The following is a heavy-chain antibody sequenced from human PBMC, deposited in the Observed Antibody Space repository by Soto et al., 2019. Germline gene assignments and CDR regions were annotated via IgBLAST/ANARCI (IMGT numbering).Heavy chain of an antibody. Sequence: SETLSLTCTVSGGSISSGGYYWSWIRQHPGKGLEWIGYIYYSGSTYCNPSLKSRVTISVDTSKNQFSLKLSSVTAADTAVYYCARDLGYDSSGHSGGFDYWGQGTLVTVSS. CDR1: GGSISSGGYY. V-gene: IGHV4-31*03. D-gene: IGHD3-22*01. CDR2: IYYSGST. J-gene: IGHJ4*02. CDR3: ARDLGYDSSGHSGGFDY.